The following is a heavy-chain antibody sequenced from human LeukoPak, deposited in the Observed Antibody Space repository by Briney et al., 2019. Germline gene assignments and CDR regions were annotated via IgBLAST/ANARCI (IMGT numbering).Heavy chain of an antibody. CDR2: IWHGGSYK. Sequence: PGRSLRLSCAASGFTFNNHAMHWVRQAPGKGREGVAMIWHGGSYKYYADSVTGRFTILREDSQNTLYLQMNSLRAEDTAVYYCARDGRHNYNLDYWGHGTLVTVSS. J-gene: IGHJ4*01. D-gene: IGHD4-11*01. CDR1: GFTFNNHA. CDR3: ARDGRHNYNLDY. V-gene: IGHV3-33*01.